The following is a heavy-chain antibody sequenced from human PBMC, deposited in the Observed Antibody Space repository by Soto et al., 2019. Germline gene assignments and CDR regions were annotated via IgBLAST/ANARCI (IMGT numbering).Heavy chain of an antibody. J-gene: IGHJ4*02. D-gene: IGHD5-12*01. CDR3: AKDLLGWLQPWAFDY. Sequence: EVQLLESGGGLVQPGGSLRLSCAASGFTFSSYAMSWVRQAPGKGLEWVSAISGSGGSTYYADSVKGRFTISRDNSKNTLDLQMNSLRAEDTAVYYCAKDLLGWLQPWAFDYWGQGTLVTVSS. CDR2: ISGSGGST. CDR1: GFTFSSYA. V-gene: IGHV3-23*01.